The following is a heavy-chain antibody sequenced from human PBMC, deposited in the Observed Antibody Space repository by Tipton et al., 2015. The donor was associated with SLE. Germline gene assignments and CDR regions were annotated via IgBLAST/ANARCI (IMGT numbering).Heavy chain of an antibody. J-gene: IGHJ4*02. CDR2: INHSGGT. CDR3: ARGRTYQSRSFDY. Sequence: TLSLTCAVYGGSFSGYYWSWIRQPPGKGLEWIGEINHSGGTNYNPSLKSRVTISVDTSKNQFSLKLSSVTAADTAVYYCARGRTYQSRSFDYWGQGTLVTVSS. V-gene: IGHV4-34*09. CDR1: GGSFSGYY. D-gene: IGHD2-2*01.